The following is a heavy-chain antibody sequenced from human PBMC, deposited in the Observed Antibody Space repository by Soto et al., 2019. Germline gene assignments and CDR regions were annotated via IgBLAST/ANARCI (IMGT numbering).Heavy chain of an antibody. J-gene: IGHJ4*02. CDR2: IVPIFGTF. D-gene: IGHD7-27*01. V-gene: IGHV1-69*01. CDR3: ARDLNWALDY. CDR1: GGTFGRNT. Sequence: QVHPVQSAAEVKKPGSSVRVSCTVSGGTFGRNTIVWVRQAPEQGLECMGHIVPIFGTFKYAQKFQGRVTFTADESTTTAYMDLSSLTSEDTAVYFCARDLNWALDYWGQGTLVTVSS.